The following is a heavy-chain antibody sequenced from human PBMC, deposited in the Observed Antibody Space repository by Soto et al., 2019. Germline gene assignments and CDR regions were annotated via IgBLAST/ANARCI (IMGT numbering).Heavy chain of an antibody. CDR1: GYTFSRYI. D-gene: IGHD2-15*01. J-gene: IGHJ4*02. V-gene: IGHV3-21*01. CDR2: IGTGSSYI. Sequence: LRLSCAAPGYTFSRYIMNLVRQVPGKGLEWMSTIGTGSSYINYADSMKGRFTISRDKTKNSLYLQMNSLKAEDTAVYYCARGVLSDSGTCYWGRGTLVTVSS. CDR3: ARGVLSDSGTCY.